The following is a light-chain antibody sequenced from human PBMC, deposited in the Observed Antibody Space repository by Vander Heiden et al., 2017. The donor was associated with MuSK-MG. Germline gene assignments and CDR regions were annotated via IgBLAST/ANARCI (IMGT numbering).Light chain of an antibody. V-gene: IGKV1-27*01. CDR1: QGIGNY. CDR2: AAS. CDR3: QKDNSVPLT. Sequence: DIQMTQSPSSLSASVGDRVTITCRASQGIGNYLAWYQQKPGKVPKLLIYAASSLQSGVPSRFSGSGSGTDFTLTISSLQPEDVATYYCQKDNSVPLTFGGGTKVEIK. J-gene: IGKJ4*01.